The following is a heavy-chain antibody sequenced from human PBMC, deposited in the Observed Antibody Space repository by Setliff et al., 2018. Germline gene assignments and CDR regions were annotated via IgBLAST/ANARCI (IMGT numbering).Heavy chain of an antibody. CDR3: ASAGHSGSWFPFDAFHI. CDR2: ISRSSTYI. V-gene: IGHV3-21*01. CDR1: GFTFSTHS. Sequence: GGSLRLSCAASGFTFSTHSMNWVRQAPGKGLEWVSSISRSSTYIYYADSMKGRFTISRDNAKNSLYLQMNSLRAEGTAVYYCASAGHSGSWFPFDAFHIWGQGTMVTVSS. J-gene: IGHJ3*02. D-gene: IGHD6-13*01.